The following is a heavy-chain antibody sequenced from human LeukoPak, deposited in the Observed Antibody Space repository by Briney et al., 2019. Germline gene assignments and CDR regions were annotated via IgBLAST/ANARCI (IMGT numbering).Heavy chain of an antibody. J-gene: IGHJ4*02. CDR1: SGSISSYY. Sequence: SETLSLTCTVSSGSISSYYWGWIRQPPGKGLEWIGYIYYSGNTNYNPSLKSRVTMSVDTSKNQFSLKLSSVTAADTAVYYCARDQGDILDYWGQGTLVTVSS. V-gene: IGHV4-59*01. CDR3: ARDQGDILDY. CDR2: IYYSGNT. D-gene: IGHD2-21*02.